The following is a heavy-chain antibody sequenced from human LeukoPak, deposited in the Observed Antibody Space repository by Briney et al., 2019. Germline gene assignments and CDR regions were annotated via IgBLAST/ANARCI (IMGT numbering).Heavy chain of an antibody. J-gene: IGHJ6*02. CDR2: ISSSSSYI. V-gene: IGHV3-21*01. CDR1: GFTFSSYS. CDR3: ARSGIVVVIYGMDV. D-gene: IGHD3-22*01. Sequence: GGSLRLSCAASGFTFSSYSMNWVRQAPGKGLEWVSSISSSSSYIYYADSVKGRFTISRDNAKNSLYLQMNSLRAEDTAVYYCARSGIVVVIYGMDVWGQGTTVTVSS.